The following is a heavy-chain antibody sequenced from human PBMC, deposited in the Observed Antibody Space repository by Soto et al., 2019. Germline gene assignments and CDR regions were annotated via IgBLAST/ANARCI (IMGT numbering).Heavy chain of an antibody. CDR2: IRGTGLNT. Sequence: ESLSLSCVGSGFIFKNFAINWVRQAAGKGLEWVSVIRGTGLNTYYAGSVKGRFTISRDNSKNTVYPQMDSLTVEDTGIYYCAKRASPANIDNWFDTWGPGTQVTVSS. J-gene: IGHJ5*02. CDR1: GFIFKNFA. CDR3: AKRASPANIDNWFDT. V-gene: IGHV3-23*01. D-gene: IGHD2-15*01.